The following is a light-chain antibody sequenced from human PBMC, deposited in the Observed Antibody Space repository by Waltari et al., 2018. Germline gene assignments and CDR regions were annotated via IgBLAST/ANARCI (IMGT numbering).Light chain of an antibody. CDR2: GVS. V-gene: IGLV2-8*01. CDR1: SSDVGAYNY. J-gene: IGLJ1*01. CDR3: SSYAGSTPFV. Sequence: QSFLTQPPSASGSPGQSATTSCPGPSSDVGAYNYVSWYQHYPGKAPKLLIYGVSKRPSGVPDRFSGSKSGNTASLTVSGLQAEDEADYFCSSYAGSTPFVFGTGTKVTVL.